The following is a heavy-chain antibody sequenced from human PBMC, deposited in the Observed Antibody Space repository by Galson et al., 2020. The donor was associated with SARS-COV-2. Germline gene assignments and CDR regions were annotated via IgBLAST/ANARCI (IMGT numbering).Heavy chain of an antibody. D-gene: IGHD6-13*01. J-gene: IGHJ4*02. Sequence: ASVKVSCKASGYTFTGYYIHWVRQAPGQGLAWMGWINPNRGGTNYAEKFQGRVTMTRDTSISTAYMELSRLRSDDTAVYYCAREGNALAAAGTDWGQGTLITVSS. CDR1: GYTFTGYY. V-gene: IGHV1-2*02. CDR2: INPNRGGT. CDR3: AREGNALAAAGTD.